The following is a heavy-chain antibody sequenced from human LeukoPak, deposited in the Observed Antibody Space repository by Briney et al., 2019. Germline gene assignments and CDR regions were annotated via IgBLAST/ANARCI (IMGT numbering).Heavy chain of an antibody. Sequence: SETLCLTPTVSGGSISSYYWSWIRQPPGKGLEWIGYIYSSGNTDYNPSLKSRVTISIDTSKSQFSLKLSSVTAADTAIYYCARDPSTFYFDYWGQGALVTVSS. CDR2: IYSSGNT. CDR1: GGSISSYY. D-gene: IGHD3-16*01. J-gene: IGHJ4*02. CDR3: ARDPSTFYFDY. V-gene: IGHV4-59*01.